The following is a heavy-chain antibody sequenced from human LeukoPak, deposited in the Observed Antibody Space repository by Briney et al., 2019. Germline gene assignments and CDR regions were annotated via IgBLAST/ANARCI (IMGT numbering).Heavy chain of an antibody. J-gene: IGHJ4*02. V-gene: IGHV3-30*02. D-gene: IGHD3-10*01. CDR3: AKETKVYYGSGSYAPDY. Sequence: DSVKGGFTISGDNSKNTLYLQMNCLRAEDTAVYYCAKETKVYYGSGSYAPDYWGRGALVTVSS.